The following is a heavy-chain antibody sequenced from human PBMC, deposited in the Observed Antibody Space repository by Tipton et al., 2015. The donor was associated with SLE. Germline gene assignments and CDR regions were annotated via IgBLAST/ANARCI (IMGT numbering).Heavy chain of an antibody. CDR1: GGSFSGYY. Sequence: LRLSCAVYGGSFSGYYWSWIRQPPGKGLEWIGEINHSGSTSYNPSLKSRVTISVDTSKNQFSLKLSSVTAADTAVYYCARDSDYGDYVGYFDYWGQGTLVTVSS. J-gene: IGHJ4*02. D-gene: IGHD4-17*01. V-gene: IGHV4-34*01. CDR3: ARDSDYGDYVGYFDY. CDR2: INHSGST.